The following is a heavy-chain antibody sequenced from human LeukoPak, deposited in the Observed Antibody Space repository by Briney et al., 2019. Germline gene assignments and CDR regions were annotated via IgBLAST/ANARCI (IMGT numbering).Heavy chain of an antibody. CDR3: AREAGKWDLNDDY. CDR1: GFTVSSNY. V-gene: IGHV3-53*01. CDR2: IYSGGTT. D-gene: IGHD1-26*01. Sequence: VGSLRLSCAASGFTVSSNYMSWVRQAPGKGLEWVSVIYSGGTTYYADSVKGRFTISRDNSKNTLYLQMNSLRAEDTAVYYCAREAGKWDLNDDYWGQGTVVTVSS. J-gene: IGHJ4*02.